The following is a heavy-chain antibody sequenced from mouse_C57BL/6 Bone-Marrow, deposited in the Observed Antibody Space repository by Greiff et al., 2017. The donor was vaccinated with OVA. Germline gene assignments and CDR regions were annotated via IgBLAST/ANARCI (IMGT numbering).Heavy chain of an antibody. D-gene: IGHD2-14*01. V-gene: IGHV1-54*01. Sequence: QVQLQQSGAELVRPGTSVKVSCKASGYAFTNYLIEWVKQRPGQGLEWIGVINPGSGGTNYNEKFKGKATLTADKSSSTAYMQLSSLTSEDSAVYFFARRGDRYFDYWGQGTTLTVSS. CDR2: INPGSGGT. CDR1: GYAFTNYL. J-gene: IGHJ2*01. CDR3: ARRGDRYFDY.